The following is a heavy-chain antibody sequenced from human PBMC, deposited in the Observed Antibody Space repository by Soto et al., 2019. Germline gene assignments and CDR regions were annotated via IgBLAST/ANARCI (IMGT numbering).Heavy chain of an antibody. Sequence: QDQLVQSGVEVKKPGASVKVSCKASGYSFTNYGITWVRQAPGQGFEWMGWISAYNGNTNYAQKFQGRVTMTTDASKSTAYLEVRSLRSDDTAVYYCARDRGVAPPVAGNTHYYYYMDVWGKGTTVTVSS. J-gene: IGHJ6*03. CDR3: ARDRGVAPPVAGNTHYYYYMDV. D-gene: IGHD6-19*01. V-gene: IGHV1-18*01. CDR1: GYSFTNYG. CDR2: ISAYNGNT.